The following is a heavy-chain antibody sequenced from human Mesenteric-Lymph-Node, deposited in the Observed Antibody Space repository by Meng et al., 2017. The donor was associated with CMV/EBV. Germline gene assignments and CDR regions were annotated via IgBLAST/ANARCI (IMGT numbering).Heavy chain of an antibody. J-gene: IGHJ5*02. CDR2: INVVSGGT. CDR3: ARVRCSDASCYNQHTWFDP. V-gene: IGHV1-2*02. D-gene: IGHD2-2*02. Sequence: ASVKVSCKASGYTFTSYDINWVRQAPGQGLEWMGWINVVSGGTHYAQKFQGRIIMTRDTSISTAYMELSRLSSDDTAVYYCARVRCSDASCYNQHTWFDPWGQGTLVTVSS. CDR1: GYTFTSYD.